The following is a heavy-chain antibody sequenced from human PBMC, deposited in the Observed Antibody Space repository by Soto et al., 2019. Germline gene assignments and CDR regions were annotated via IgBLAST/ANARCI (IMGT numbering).Heavy chain of an antibody. CDR2: IWFDGSQK. D-gene: IGHD1-26*01. Sequence: QVQLVESGGGVVQPGRSLRLSCAASGFTFSSHGMHWVRQAPGRGLEWVAMIWFDGSQKYYADSVKGRFTISRDNSKNTQNLQMNSLRVEDTAVYYCVKDRGGSLEYWVQGTLVTVSS. J-gene: IGHJ4*02. CDR3: VKDRGGSLEY. V-gene: IGHV3-33*03. CDR1: GFTFSSHG.